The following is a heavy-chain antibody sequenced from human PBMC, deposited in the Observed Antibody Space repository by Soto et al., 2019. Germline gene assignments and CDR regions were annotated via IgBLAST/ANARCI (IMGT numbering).Heavy chain of an antibody. J-gene: IGHJ4*02. Sequence: LRLSCAASGFTFNRYGMSWVRQAPGKGLEWVSAISASGDNTYYADSVKGRFTISRDSSNNTLYLQMNSLRADDTALYYCVKLRLELLYLDSWGLGALVTVS. CDR1: GFTFNRYG. CDR2: ISASGDNT. V-gene: IGHV3-23*01. CDR3: VKLRLELLYLDS. D-gene: IGHD1-7*01.